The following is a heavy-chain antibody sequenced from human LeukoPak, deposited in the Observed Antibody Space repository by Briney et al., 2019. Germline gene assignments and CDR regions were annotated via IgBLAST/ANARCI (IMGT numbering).Heavy chain of an antibody. CDR2: ISGTSTYI. J-gene: IGHJ4*02. Sequence: PGGSLRLSCAASGFTFSSYAMSWVRQAPGKGLEWVSSISGTSTYIYYADSVKGRFAISRDNGKNSLYLQMNSLRAEDTAVYYCARRLPLGCSGTSCYAGPVDYWGQGTLVTVSS. CDR1: GFTFSSYA. CDR3: ARRLPLGCSGTSCYAGPVDY. D-gene: IGHD2-2*01. V-gene: IGHV3-21*01.